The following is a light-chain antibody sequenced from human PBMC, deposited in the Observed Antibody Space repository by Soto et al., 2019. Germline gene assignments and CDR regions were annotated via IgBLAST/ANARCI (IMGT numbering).Light chain of an antibody. J-gene: IGLJ2*01. CDR2: EVT. Sequence: QSALTQPPSASGSPGQSVTISCTGTSSDVGGYNYVSWYQQHPGKAPKLMIHEVTKRPSGVPDRFSGSKSGNTASLTVSGLQAEDESYYSCSSYAGSNNLALGGGNKRTVL. CDR3: SSYAGSNNLA. V-gene: IGLV2-8*01. CDR1: SSDVGGYNY.